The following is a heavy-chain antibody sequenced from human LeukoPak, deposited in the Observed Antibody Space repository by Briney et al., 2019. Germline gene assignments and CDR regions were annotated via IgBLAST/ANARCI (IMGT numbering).Heavy chain of an antibody. CDR3: ARDVAYYYDSSGYSDY. CDR2: IIPILGNA. D-gene: IGHD3-22*01. CDR1: GGTFSSYA. V-gene: IGHV1-69*04. Sequence: SVKVSCKASGGTFSSYAISWVRQAPGQGLEWMGRIIPILGNANYAQKFQGRVTITADKSTSTAYMELSSLRSEDTAVYYCARDVAYYYDSSGYSDYWGQGTLVTVSS. J-gene: IGHJ4*02.